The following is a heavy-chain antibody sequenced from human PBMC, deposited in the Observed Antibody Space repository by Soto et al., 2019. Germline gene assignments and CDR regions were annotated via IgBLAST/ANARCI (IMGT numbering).Heavy chain of an antibody. Sequence: SETLSLTCSVSGGSISSYYWSWIRQHSGKGLEWIGYVHYSGSTDYNPSLKSRVTISADTSKNQVSLKLSSVTAADTAMYYCATTVTPSYEAFDIWGQGTMVTVS. D-gene: IGHD4-17*01. CDR2: VHYSGST. CDR3: ATTVTPSYEAFDI. CDR1: GGSISSYY. J-gene: IGHJ3*02. V-gene: IGHV4-59*06.